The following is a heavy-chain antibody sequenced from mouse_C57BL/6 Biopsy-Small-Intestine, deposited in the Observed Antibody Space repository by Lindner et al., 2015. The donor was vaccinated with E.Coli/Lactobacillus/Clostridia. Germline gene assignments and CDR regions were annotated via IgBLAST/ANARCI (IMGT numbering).Heavy chain of an antibody. CDR3: VRFYDDYYGGHFDV. D-gene: IGHD2-3*01. V-gene: IGHV10-3*01. CDR1: GFTFSTYA. Sequence: VQLQESGGGLVQPKGSLKLSCAASGFTFSTYAVRWVRQAPGKGLEWVARIRSKSNSYATYYADSVKDRFTISRDDSQSMLYLQMNNLKTEDTAMYYCVRFYDDYYGGHFDVWAQGPRSPSPQ. CDR2: IRSKSNSYAT. J-gene: IGHJ1*03.